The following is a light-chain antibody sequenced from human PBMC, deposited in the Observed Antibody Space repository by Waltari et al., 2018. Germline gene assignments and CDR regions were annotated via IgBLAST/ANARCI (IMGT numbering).Light chain of an antibody. Sequence: QSALTQPASVSGSPGQSITISCTGTRSDVGIYNLVSWYQQHPGKAPKLMIYEVSKGPSGVSSRFSGSKSGNTASLTISGLQAEDEADYYCCSYAGSSTLWVFGGGTKLTVL. CDR2: EVS. V-gene: IGLV2-23*02. CDR1: RSDVGIYNL. J-gene: IGLJ3*02. CDR3: CSYAGSSTLWV.